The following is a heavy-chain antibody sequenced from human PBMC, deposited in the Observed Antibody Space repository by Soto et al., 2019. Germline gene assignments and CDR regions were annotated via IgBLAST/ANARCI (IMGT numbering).Heavy chain of an antibody. CDR1: GYTFTSYD. CDR3: AIIAAAANFDY. Sequence: GASVKVSCKASGYTFTSYDINWVRQATGQGLEWMGWMNPNSGNTGYAQKFQGRATMTRNTSISTAYMELSSLRSEDTAVYYCAIIAAAANFDYWGQGTLVTVSS. J-gene: IGHJ4*02. V-gene: IGHV1-8*01. D-gene: IGHD6-13*01. CDR2: MNPNSGNT.